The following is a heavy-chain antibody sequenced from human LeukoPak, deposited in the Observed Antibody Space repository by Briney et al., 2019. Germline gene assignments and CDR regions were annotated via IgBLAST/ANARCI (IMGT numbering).Heavy chain of an antibody. CDR2: ITNSGGGT. D-gene: IGHD1-26*01. Sequence: PGGSLRLSCAASGFTFTRSAMGWVRQAPGKGLEWVSCITNSGGGTYYADSVKGRFTISRHNSKNTLYLQMNSLRAEDTAVYYCARDRGAGLFDYWGQGTLVTVSS. CDR3: ARDRGAGLFDY. J-gene: IGHJ4*02. V-gene: IGHV3-23*01. CDR1: GFTFTRSA.